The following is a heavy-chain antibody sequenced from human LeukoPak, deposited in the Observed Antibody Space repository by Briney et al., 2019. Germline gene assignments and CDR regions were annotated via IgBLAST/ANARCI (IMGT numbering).Heavy chain of an antibody. CDR2: IYHRGST. V-gene: IGHV4-38-2*02. D-gene: IGHD2-21*02. Sequence: PSETLSLTCTVSGYSISSGYYWGWIRQPPGKGLEWIGSIYHRGSTYYNPSLKSRVTISVDTSKNQFSLKLSSVTAADTAVYYCARAAALAYCGGDCYSDFDYWGQGTLVTVSS. CDR1: GYSISSGYY. CDR3: ARAAALAYCGGDCYSDFDY. J-gene: IGHJ4*02.